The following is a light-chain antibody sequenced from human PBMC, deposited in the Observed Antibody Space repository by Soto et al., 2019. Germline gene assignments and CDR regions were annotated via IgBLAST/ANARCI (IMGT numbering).Light chain of an antibody. V-gene: IGLV2-14*01. Sequence: QSVLTPPASVSGSPGQSITISCTGTSSDVGGYNSVSWYQHHPGKAPKLMIYEVSNRPSGVSNRFSGSKSGNTASLIISGLQAEDEADYYCSSYISSSTVFGGGTKLTVL. J-gene: IGLJ2*01. CDR2: EVS. CDR1: SSDVGGYNS. CDR3: SSYISSSTV.